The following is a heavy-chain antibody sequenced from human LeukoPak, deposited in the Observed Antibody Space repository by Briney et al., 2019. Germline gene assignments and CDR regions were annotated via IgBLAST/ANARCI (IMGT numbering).Heavy chain of an antibody. J-gene: IGHJ4*02. V-gene: IGHV1-2*02. D-gene: IGHD2-8*02. CDR2: INPNCRGT. Sequence: ASVKVSCKASGCTFTGYYIHWVGQAPGQGREWMGWINPNCRGTNYAQTFHGGVTMTRGRRISKHCIDLGMLSADGTPVYYCATLSTGYIDYWVQGTLVTVSS. CDR1: GCTFTGYY. CDR3: ATLSTGYIDY.